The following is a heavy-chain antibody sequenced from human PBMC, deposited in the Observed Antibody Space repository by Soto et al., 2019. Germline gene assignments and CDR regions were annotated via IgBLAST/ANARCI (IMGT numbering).Heavy chain of an antibody. CDR3: VRGGYMHACDI. Sequence: EVQLVESGGGLVQPGGSLRLSCAAAGFNFSTYWMYWVRQAPGKGLVWVAHINSDGSSTNYAEAVKGRFTFSRDNAKNTLYLQMKSLRAEDTAVYYCVRGGYMHACDIWGQGTMVTVSS. J-gene: IGHJ3*02. CDR1: GFNFSTYW. D-gene: IGHD1-1*01. V-gene: IGHV3-74*01. CDR2: INSDGSST.